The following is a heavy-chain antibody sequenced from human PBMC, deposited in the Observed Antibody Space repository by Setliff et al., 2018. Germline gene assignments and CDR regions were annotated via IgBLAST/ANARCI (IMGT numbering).Heavy chain of an antibody. J-gene: IGHJ1*01. CDR1: GFIFSEHH. V-gene: IGHV3-72*01. CDR2: SRNKNQGYSK. Sequence: GGSLRLSCALSGFIFSEHHIDWVRQSPGKGLEWVGRSRNKNQGYSKVYAASVKGRFTISRDNAKDSLYLQMNSLRAEDTAIYYCATYYYGLGYQYWGQGSLVTVSS. D-gene: IGHD3-10*01. CDR3: ATYYYGLGYQY.